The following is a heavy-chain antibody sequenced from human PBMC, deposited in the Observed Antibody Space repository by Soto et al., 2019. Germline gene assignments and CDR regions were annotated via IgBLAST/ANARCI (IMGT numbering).Heavy chain of an antibody. V-gene: IGHV4-31*03. CDR3: ARAGGLYYYDSRDAFDI. J-gene: IGHJ3*02. CDR2: IYYSGST. Sequence: PSETLSLTCTVSGGSISSGGYYWSWIRTHPGKGLEWIGYIYYSGSTYYNPSLKSRVTISVDTSKNQFSLKLSSVTAADTAVYYCARAGGLYYYDSRDAFDIWGQGTMVTVSS. D-gene: IGHD3-22*01. CDR1: GGSISSGGYY.